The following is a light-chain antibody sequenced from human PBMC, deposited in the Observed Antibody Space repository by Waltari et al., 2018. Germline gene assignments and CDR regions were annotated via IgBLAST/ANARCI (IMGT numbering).Light chain of an antibody. CDR3: QQYNNWPPYT. J-gene: IGKJ2*01. CDR2: CAS. Sequence: EIVMTQSPATLSVSPGERATLSCRASQSVSSNLAWYQQKPGQAPRLLIYCASTRAHGIPARFSGSGSGTEFTLTISSMQSEDFAVYYCQQYNNWPPYTFGQGTKLEIK. CDR1: QSVSSN. V-gene: IGKV3-15*01.